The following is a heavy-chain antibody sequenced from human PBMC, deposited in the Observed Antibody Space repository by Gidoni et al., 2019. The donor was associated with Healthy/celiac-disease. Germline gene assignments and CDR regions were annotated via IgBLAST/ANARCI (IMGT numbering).Heavy chain of an antibody. Sequence: QVQLVQSGAEVKKPGASVKVSCKASGYTFTSYGISWVRQAPGQGLEWMGWISAYNGNKNYAQKLQGRVTRTTDTSKSTAYMELRSLRSDDTAVYYCARGTPGWVRFHGMDVWGQGTTVTVSS. D-gene: IGHD5-12*01. J-gene: IGHJ6*02. CDR1: GYTFTSYG. V-gene: IGHV1-18*01. CDR2: ISAYNGNK. CDR3: ARGTPGWVRFHGMDV.